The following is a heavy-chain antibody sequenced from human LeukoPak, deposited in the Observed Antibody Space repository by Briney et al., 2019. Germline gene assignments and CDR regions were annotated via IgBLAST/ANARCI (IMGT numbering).Heavy chain of an antibody. J-gene: IGHJ4*02. V-gene: IGHV4-38-2*01. Sequence: PSETLSLTCAVSGYSISSGYYWGWIRQPPGKGLEWIGSIYHSGSTYYNPSLKSRVTISVDTSKNQFSLKLSSVTAADTAVYYCAIEWLLHHYWGQGTLVTVSS. CDR3: AIEWLLHHY. CDR2: IYHSGST. CDR1: GYSISSGYY. D-gene: IGHD3-3*01.